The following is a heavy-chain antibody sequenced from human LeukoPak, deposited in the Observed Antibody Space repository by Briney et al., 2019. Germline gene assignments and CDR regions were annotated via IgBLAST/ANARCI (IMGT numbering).Heavy chain of an antibody. D-gene: IGHD3/OR15-3a*01. V-gene: IGHV3-15*01. CDR2: IKRKGDDRII. Sequence: GESLRLSCAASGFTFSNAWMSWVRQAPGSGLEWVGRIKRKGDDRIIKYAAPVKGRLSISRDDSNKTLYLQMKSLKSEDTAVYYCPAGTGRSDFDYWGQGTLVTVSS. J-gene: IGHJ4*02. CDR1: GFTFSNAW. CDR3: PAGTGRSDFDY.